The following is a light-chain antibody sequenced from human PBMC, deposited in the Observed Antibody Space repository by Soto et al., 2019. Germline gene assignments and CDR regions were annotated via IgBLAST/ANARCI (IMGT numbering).Light chain of an antibody. V-gene: IGLV1-44*01. J-gene: IGLJ1*01. CDR1: SSNIGSNT. CDR3: AAWDDSLNGLV. Sequence: QSVLTQPPSASGTPGQRVTISCSGSSSNIGSNTVNWYQQLPGTAPKLLIYNNNQRPSGVPDRFSGSKSRTSASLAISGRQSEDEADYYYAAWDDSLNGLVFGTGTKVTVL. CDR2: NNN.